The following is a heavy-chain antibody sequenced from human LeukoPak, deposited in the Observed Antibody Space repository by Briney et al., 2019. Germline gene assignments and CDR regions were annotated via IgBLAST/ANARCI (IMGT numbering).Heavy chain of an antibody. CDR1: GFTFSSYA. V-gene: IGHV3-23*01. CDR3: AKIANFYDSSGFYG. CDR2: ISGSGKFP. D-gene: IGHD3-22*01. Sequence: PGGSLRLSCAASGFTFSSYAMTWVRQAPGKGLERVSVISGSGKFPSYADSVKGRFTISRDNAKNTLYLQMNSLEAEDTAMYYCAKIANFYDSSGFYGWGQGTLVIVSS. J-gene: IGHJ4*02.